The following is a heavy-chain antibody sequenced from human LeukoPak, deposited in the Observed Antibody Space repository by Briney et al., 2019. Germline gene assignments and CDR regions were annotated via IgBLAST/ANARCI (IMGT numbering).Heavy chain of an antibody. CDR1: GGSISSYY. J-gene: IGHJ4*02. Sequence: NPSETLSLTCTVSGGSISSYYWSWIRQPPGKGLEWIGYIYYSGSTNYNPSLKSRVTISVDTSKNQFSLKLSSVTAADTAVYYCAREVGGYSSSWYGDYFDYWGQGTLVTVSS. V-gene: IGHV4-59*01. CDR2: IYYSGST. D-gene: IGHD6-13*01. CDR3: AREVGGYSSSWYGDYFDY.